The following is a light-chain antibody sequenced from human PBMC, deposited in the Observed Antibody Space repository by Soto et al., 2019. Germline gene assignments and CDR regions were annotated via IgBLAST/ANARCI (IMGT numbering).Light chain of an antibody. CDR1: GSNFGAYNY. CDR2: DVS. V-gene: IGLV2-11*01. CDR3: CSYAGTYIHYV. Sequence: QSALTQPRSVSGSPGQSVTISCTGTGSNFGAYNYVSWYQQHPGKAPKLMIYDVSNRPSGVPDRFSGSKSANTASLTISGLQPEDEADYYCCSYAGTYIHYVFGSGTKLTVL. J-gene: IGLJ1*01.